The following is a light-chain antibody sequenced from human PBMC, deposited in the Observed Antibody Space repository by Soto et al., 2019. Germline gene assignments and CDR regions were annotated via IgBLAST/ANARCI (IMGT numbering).Light chain of an antibody. J-gene: IGLJ2*01. CDR3: CSYAGSDIMI. CDR2: EAF. V-gene: IGLV2-23*01. Sequence: QSALTQPASVSGSPGQSITISCTGTNSNIGSYNLVSWFQQHPGEAPKLVIFEAFKRPSGVSNRFSASKSGNTASLTISELQAEDEADYYCCSYAGSDIMIFGGGTKLTVL. CDR1: NSNIGSYNL.